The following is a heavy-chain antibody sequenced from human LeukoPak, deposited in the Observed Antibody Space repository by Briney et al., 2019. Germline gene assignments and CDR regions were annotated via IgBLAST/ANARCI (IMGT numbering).Heavy chain of an antibody. D-gene: IGHD6-13*01. CDR3: AREGIAGPKGV. CDR1: GFTFSSYA. CDR2: ISGSGGST. Sequence: GGSLRLSCAASGFTFSSYAMSWVRQAPGKGLEWVSAISGSGGSTYYADSVKGRFTLSRDNAKNTLYLQMNSLIAEDTAVYYCAREGIAGPKGVWGKGTTVTVSS. V-gene: IGHV3-23*01. J-gene: IGHJ6*04.